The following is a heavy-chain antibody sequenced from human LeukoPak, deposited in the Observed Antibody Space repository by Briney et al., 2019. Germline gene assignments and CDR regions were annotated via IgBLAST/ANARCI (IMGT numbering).Heavy chain of an antibody. D-gene: IGHD4-11*01. CDR3: ARGSNSNYDYFDY. V-gene: IGHV3-66*02. J-gene: IGHJ4*02. Sequence: GGSLRLSCAASGFTVSSNYMSWVRQAPGKGLEWVSVIYSGGSTYYSDYVKGRFTISRDNSKNTLYLQMNSLRAEDTAVHYCARGSNSNYDYFDYWGQGTLVTVSS. CDR1: GFTVSSNY. CDR2: IYSGGST.